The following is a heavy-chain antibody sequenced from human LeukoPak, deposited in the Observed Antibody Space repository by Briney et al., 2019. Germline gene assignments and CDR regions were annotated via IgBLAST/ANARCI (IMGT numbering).Heavy chain of an antibody. CDR2: ISGSGGST. CDR3: AKATYDSSGYYGNY. D-gene: IGHD3-22*01. J-gene: IGHJ4*02. V-gene: IGHV3-23*01. Sequence: GGSLRLSCAASGFTFSSYAMSWVRQAPGKGLDWVSAISGSGGSTYYADSVKGRFTISRDNSKNTLYLQMNSLRAEDTAVYYCAKATYDSSGYYGNYWGQGTLVTVSS. CDR1: GFTFSSYA.